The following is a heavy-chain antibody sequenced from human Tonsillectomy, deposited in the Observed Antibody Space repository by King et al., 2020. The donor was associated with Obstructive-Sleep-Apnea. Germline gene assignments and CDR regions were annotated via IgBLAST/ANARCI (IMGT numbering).Heavy chain of an antibody. CDR2: ISGSGGST. D-gene: IGHD3-9*01. V-gene: IGHV3-23*04. Sequence: VQLVESGGGLVQPGGSLRLSCAASGFIFSSYAMSWVRQAPGKGLEWVSAISGSGGSTYYADSVKGRFTISRDNSKNTLYLQMNSLRAEDTAVYYCAKGYDILTGYYNGDAFDIWGQGTMVTVSS. CDR1: GFIFSSYA. CDR3: AKGYDILTGYYNGDAFDI. J-gene: IGHJ3*02.